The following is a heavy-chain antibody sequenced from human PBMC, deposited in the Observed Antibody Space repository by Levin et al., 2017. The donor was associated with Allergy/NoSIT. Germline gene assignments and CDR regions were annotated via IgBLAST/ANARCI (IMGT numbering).Heavy chain of an antibody. CDR2: ISWNSNKM. Sequence: SGGSLRLSCAASGFNFDGYAMHWVRQAPGKGLEGVSGISWNSNKMDYADSVKGRFTISRDNAKNSLYLQMNSLRADDMALYYCGKGDDSSADTFDYWGQGTLVTVSS. D-gene: IGHD3-22*01. V-gene: IGHV3-9*03. J-gene: IGHJ4*02. CDR3: GKGDDSSADTFDY. CDR1: GFNFDGYA.